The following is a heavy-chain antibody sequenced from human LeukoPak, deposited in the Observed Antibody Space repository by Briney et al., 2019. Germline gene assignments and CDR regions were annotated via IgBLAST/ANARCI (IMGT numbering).Heavy chain of an antibody. CDR1: GFTFSNYW. CDR2: INGDGSNI. J-gene: IGHJ6*02. CDR3: ASDSPDYGMDV. Sequence: GGSLRLSCVASGFTFSNYWMHWVRQPPGKGLVWVARINGDGSNIAYADSVRGRFTISRDSAKNTLYLEMSSLRAEDTAVYHCASDSPDYGMDVWGQGTTVTVSS. V-gene: IGHV3-74*01.